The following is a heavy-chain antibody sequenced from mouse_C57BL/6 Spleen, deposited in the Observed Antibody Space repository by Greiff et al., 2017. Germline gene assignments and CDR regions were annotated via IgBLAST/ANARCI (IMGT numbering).Heavy chain of an antibody. CDR2: INYDGSST. D-gene: IGHD2-3*01. V-gene: IGHV5-16*01. CDR1: GFTFSDYY. CDR3: ARDRGMAYFDY. J-gene: IGHJ2*01. Sequence: EVKLVESEGGLVQPGSSMKLSCTASGFTFSDYYMAWVRQVPEKGLEWVANINYDGSSTYYLDSLKSRFIISRDNAKNILYLQMSSLKSEDTATYYYARDRGMAYFDYWGQGTTLTVSS.